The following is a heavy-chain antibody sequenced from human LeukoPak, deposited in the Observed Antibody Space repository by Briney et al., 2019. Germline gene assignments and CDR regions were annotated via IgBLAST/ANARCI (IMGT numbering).Heavy chain of an antibody. Sequence: GSLRLSCAASGFTVSSNYMSWVRQPPGKGLEWIGSIYYSGSTYYNPSLKSRVTISVDTSKNQFSLKLSSVTAADTAVYYCASRLVLGEPSYFDYWGQGTLVTVSS. CDR3: ASRLVLGEPSYFDY. V-gene: IGHV4-39*01. J-gene: IGHJ4*02. D-gene: IGHD2-8*01. CDR1: GFTVSSNY. CDR2: IYYSGST.